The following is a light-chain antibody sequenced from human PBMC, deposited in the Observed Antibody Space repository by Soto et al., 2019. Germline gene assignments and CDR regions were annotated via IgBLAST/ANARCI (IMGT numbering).Light chain of an antibody. V-gene: IGKV3-20*01. CDR1: QSVSSSY. CDR3: QHYGSSLWP. J-gene: IGKJ1*01. Sequence: IVLSHSPGTLSLSPGERATLSCRASQSVSSSYLAWYQQKPGQAPRLLIYGASSRATGIPDRFSGSGSGTDFTLTISRLEPEDFAVYYCQHYGSSLWPFGQGTK. CDR2: GAS.